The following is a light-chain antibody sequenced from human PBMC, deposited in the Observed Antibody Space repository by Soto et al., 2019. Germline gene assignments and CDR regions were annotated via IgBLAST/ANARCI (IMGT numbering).Light chain of an antibody. CDR1: SSDVGAYNS. J-gene: IGLJ1*01. V-gene: IGLV2-14*01. CDR2: DVS. Sequence: QSVLPQPASVSGSPGQSITISCTGTSSDVGAYNSVSWYQQHPGKAPKLIIYDVSTRPSGISDRFSGSKSGNTASLTISGLQAEDESDYYCSSYTTSVTYVFGTGTKVTVL. CDR3: SSYTTSVTYV.